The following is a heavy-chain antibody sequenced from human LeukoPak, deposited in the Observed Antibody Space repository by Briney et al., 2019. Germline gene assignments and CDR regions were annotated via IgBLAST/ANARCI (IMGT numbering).Heavy chain of an antibody. Sequence: PSQTLSLTCTVSGGSISSGDYFWSWIRQPPGKGLEWIGYIYYSGSTNYNPSLKSRVTISVDTSKNQFSLKVSSVTAADTAVYYCARHVGGTTYDYWGQGTLVTVSS. CDR3: ARHVGGTTYDY. J-gene: IGHJ4*02. D-gene: IGHD1-1*01. CDR2: IYYSGST. V-gene: IGHV4-30-4*01. CDR1: GGSISSGDYF.